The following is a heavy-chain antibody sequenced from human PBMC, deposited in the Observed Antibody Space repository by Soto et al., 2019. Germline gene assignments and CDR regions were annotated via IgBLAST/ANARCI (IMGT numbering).Heavy chain of an antibody. V-gene: IGHV3-21*04. CDR3: ARDVISMVRGTNNWFDP. Sequence: GSLRLSCAASGFTFSSYSMNWVRQAPGKGLEWVSSISSSSSYIYYADSVKGRFTISRDNSKNTLYLQMNRLRADDTAVYYCARDVISMVRGTNNWFDPWGQGTLVTVSS. CDR2: ISSSSSYI. J-gene: IGHJ5*02. D-gene: IGHD3-10*01. CDR1: GFTFSSYS.